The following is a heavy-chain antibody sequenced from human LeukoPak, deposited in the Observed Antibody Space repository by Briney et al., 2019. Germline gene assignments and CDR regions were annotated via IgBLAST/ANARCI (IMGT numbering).Heavy chain of an antibody. CDR1: GGTFSSYA. Sequence: AASVKVSCKASGGTFSSYAISWVRQAPGQGLEWMGGIIPIFGTANYAQKFQGRVTITADESTSTAYMELSSLRSEDTAVYYCARSSGPEDLFDYWGQGTLVTVSS. CDR2: IIPIFGTA. V-gene: IGHV1-69*13. CDR3: ARSSGPEDLFDY. D-gene: IGHD6-19*01. J-gene: IGHJ4*02.